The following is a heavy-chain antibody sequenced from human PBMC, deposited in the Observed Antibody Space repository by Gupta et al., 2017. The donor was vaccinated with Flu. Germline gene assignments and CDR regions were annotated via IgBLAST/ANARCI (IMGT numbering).Heavy chain of an antibody. CDR2: ISSTSSFI. J-gene: IGHJ6*02. V-gene: IGHV3-21*01. Sequence: EVQLVESGGGLAKPGGSLRLSCAASGFTFPYYTMIWVRQAPGKGLEWVSSISSTSSFIYYADSLEGRFTISRDNTKNSLFLQMNSLKAEDTAVYYCARDLGEGYYYGVDVWGPGTTVTVSS. CDR1: GFTFPYYT. CDR3: ARDLGEGYYYGVDV.